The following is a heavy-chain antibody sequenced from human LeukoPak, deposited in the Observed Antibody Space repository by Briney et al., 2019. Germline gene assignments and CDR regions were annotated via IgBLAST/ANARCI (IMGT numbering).Heavy chain of an antibody. V-gene: IGHV4-34*01. CDR3: ARGGGYYGDYVN. D-gene: IGHD4-17*01. CDR2: INHSGST. Sequence: KPSETLSLTCAVYGGSFSGYYWSWIRQPPGKGLEWIGEINHSGSTNYNPSLKSRVTISLDTSKNQVSLKLSSVTAADTAVYYCARGGGYYGDYVNWGRGTLVTVSS. CDR1: GGSFSGYY. J-gene: IGHJ4*02.